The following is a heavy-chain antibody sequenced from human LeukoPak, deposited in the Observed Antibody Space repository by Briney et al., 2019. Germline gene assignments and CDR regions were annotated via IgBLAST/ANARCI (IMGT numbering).Heavy chain of an antibody. D-gene: IGHD6-19*01. J-gene: IGHJ6*03. CDR2: IYTSGST. CDR3: ARRPGYSSGWYGGTYYYYMDV. Sequence: SETLSLTCTVSGNSISSGDNYWSWIRQPAGKGLEWIGRIYTSGSTNYNPSLKSRVTISVETSKNQFSLKLSSVTAADTAVYYCARRPGYSSGWYGGTYYYYMDVWGKGTTVTISS. V-gene: IGHV4-61*02. CDR1: GNSISSGDNY.